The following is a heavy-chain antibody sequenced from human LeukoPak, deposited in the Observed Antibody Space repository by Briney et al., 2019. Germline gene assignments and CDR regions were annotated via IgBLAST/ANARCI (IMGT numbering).Heavy chain of an antibody. D-gene: IGHD5-18*01. Sequence: SETLSLTCAVYGGSFSGYYWSWIRQPPGKGLEWIGEINHSGSTNYNPSLKSRVTISVDTSKNQFSLKLSSVTAADTAVYYCASLVSGVDTAMPWDYWGQGTLVTVSS. CDR1: GGSFSGYY. V-gene: IGHV4-34*01. CDR3: ASLVSGVDTAMPWDY. CDR2: INHSGST. J-gene: IGHJ4*02.